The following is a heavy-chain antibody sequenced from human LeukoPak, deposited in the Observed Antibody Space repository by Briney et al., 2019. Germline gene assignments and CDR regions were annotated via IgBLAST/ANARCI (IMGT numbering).Heavy chain of an antibody. CDR3: AKVGIRISLIVVVFTTADDWYFDL. V-gene: IGHV3-21*04. CDR1: GFTFSSYS. D-gene: IGHD3-22*01. Sequence: GGSLRLSCAASGFTFSSYSMNWVRQAPGKGLEWVSSISSSSSYIYYADSVKGRFTISRDNAKNTLYLQMDSLRAEDTAVYYCAKVGIRISLIVVVFTTADDWYFDLWGRGTLVTVSS. J-gene: IGHJ2*01. CDR2: ISSSSSYI.